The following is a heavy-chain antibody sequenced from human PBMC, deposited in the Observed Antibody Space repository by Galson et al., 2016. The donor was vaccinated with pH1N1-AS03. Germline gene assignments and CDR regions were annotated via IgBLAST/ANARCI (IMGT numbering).Heavy chain of an antibody. V-gene: IGHV3-7*01. CDR3: ARGAPGDHLLSPLWN. Sequence: SLRLSCAASGFTFSSYAMSWVRQAPGKGLEWVANIRQDGSDKYYVDSVRGRFTISRDNAKNSLYPQMNSLRAEDTAIYYCARGAPGDHLLSPLWNWGQGTLVTVSS. J-gene: IGHJ4*02. CDR2: IRQDGSDK. D-gene: IGHD2-2*01. CDR1: GFTFSSYA.